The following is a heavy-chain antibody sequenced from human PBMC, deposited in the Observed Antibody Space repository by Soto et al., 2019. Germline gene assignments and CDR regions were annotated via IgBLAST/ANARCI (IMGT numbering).Heavy chain of an antibody. CDR2: IIPIVGMA. CDR3: ARGGGFGELSYSGDAFDI. CDR1: GGTFNRYT. D-gene: IGHD3-10*01. Sequence: QVQLVQSGAEVRKPGSSVKVSCEASGGTFNRYTISWVRQAPGQGLEWMGRIIPIVGMANYAQKFQGRVTINADKSTNTVYMELTSLRSKDTAVYYCARGGGFGELSYSGDAFDIWGQGPMVTVSS. V-gene: IGHV1-69*04. J-gene: IGHJ3*02.